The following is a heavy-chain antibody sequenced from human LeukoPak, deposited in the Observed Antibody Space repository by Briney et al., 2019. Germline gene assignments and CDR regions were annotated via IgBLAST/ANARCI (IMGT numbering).Heavy chain of an antibody. CDR2: IIPIFGTA. D-gene: IGHD6-13*01. V-gene: IGHV1-69*13. CDR1: GGTFSSYA. CDR3: ARGYSSSPPRWAFDY. Sequence: ASVKVSCKASGGTFSSYAISWVRQAPGQGLEWMRRIIPIFGTANYAQKFQGRVTITADESTSTAYMELSSLRSEDTAVYYCARGYSSSPPRWAFDYWGQGTLVTVSS. J-gene: IGHJ4*02.